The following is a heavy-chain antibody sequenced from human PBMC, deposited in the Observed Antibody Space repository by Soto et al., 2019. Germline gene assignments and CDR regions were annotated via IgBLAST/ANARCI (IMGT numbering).Heavy chain of an antibody. J-gene: IGHJ6*02. V-gene: IGHV3-21*01. CDR1: GFTFSTYS. D-gene: IGHD1-26*01. Sequence: LVRSGGGLVKPGGSLRLSCAASGFTFSTYSMNWVRQAPGKRLEWVSSISSSGNYIYYADSVKGRFTISRDNAKNSLYLQMNSLRVEDTAVYYCSRGRVGLTAGDDYGMDVWGRGTTVTVS. CDR3: SRGRVGLTAGDDYGMDV. CDR2: ISSSGNYI.